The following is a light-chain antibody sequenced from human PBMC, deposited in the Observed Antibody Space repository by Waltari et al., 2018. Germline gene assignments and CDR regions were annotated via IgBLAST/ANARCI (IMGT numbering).Light chain of an antibody. CDR1: SGHSSNV. J-gene: IGLJ3*02. V-gene: IGLV4-69*01. CDR3: QTGGHGTWV. CDR2: VNSDGSH. Sequence: QLVLTQSPSASASLGASVKLTCTLSSGHSSNVAAWLKQRREKGPRYLMKVNSDGSHSRGDEIPDRFSGSSSWAERYLTISNLQSEDEADYYCQTGGHGTWVFGGGTGLTVV.